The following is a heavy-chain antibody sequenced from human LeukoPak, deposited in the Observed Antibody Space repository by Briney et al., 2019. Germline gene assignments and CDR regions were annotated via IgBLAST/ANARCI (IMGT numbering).Heavy chain of an antibody. D-gene: IGHD3-10*01. J-gene: IGHJ4*02. CDR3: VRDTDYGSGSFLY. CDR1: GGSISSSNYY. V-gene: IGHV4-39*07. Sequence: SETLSLTCTVSGGSISSSNYYWGWIRQPPGKGLEWIGSIYYSGTTYYNPSLKSRVTVSVDTSNNQFSLKVRSVTAADTAVYYCVRDTDYGSGSFLYWGQGTLVTVSS. CDR2: IYYSGTT.